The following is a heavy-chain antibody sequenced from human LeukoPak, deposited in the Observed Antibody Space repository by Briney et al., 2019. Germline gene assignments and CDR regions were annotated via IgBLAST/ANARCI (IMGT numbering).Heavy chain of an antibody. J-gene: IGHJ5*02. Sequence: GRSLRLSCAASGFTFSSYGMHWVRQAPGKGLEWVSSISTMSNYIFYGDSVKGRFTISRDNAKNSVYLQMTSLRPEDTAVYYCSRDRLGGLDLWGQGTLVTVSS. D-gene: IGHD5-12*01. CDR1: GFTFSSYG. CDR2: ISTMSNYI. CDR3: SRDRLGGLDL. V-gene: IGHV3-21*01.